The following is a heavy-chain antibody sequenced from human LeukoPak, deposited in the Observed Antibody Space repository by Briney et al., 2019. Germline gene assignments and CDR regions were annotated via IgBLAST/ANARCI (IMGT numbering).Heavy chain of an antibody. J-gene: IGHJ4*02. CDR1: VYTPTELS. CDR3: AGFGEFMSDFDY. D-gene: IGHD3-10*01. V-gene: IGHV1-24*01. CDR2: FDPEDGET. Sequence: ASVKVSCKVSVYTPTELSMQWVRQAPGKGLEWMGGFDPEDGETTYAQKFQGRVTMTEDTSTDTAYMELSSLRSEDTAVYYCAGFGEFMSDFDYWGQGTLVTVSS.